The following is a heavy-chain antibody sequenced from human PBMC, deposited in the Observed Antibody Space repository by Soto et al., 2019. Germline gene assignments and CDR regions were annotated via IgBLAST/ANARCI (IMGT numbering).Heavy chain of an antibody. CDR1: GFTFSDYA. J-gene: IGHJ3*02. Sequence: EVQLLESGGGVVQPGGSLRLSCAASGFTFSDYAMSWVRQTPGKGLQWVSGVGGSDDDKHYADSVRGRFIVSRDNSKNTLYVQMNSLIANDPAIYYYAKDATSFIGVWDPFDMWGQGTEVTVSS. D-gene: IGHD2-8*01. V-gene: IGHV3-23*01. CDR3: AKDATSFIGVWDPFDM. CDR2: VGGSDDDK.